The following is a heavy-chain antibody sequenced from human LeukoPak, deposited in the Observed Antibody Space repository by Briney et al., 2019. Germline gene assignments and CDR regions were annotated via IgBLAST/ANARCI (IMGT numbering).Heavy chain of an antibody. CDR3: ARDGTTQCY. CDR2: INPSVGST. J-gene: IGHJ4*02. D-gene: IGHD1-7*01. CDR1: AYTFTSYY. Sequence: SVKVSCKASAYTFTSYYMQRMRQAPGQGIEWIRIINPSVGSTTYAQKFQGRVDMTSDTSPNPVYMALSSQRSEDTAVYYCARDGTTQCYWGQGTLVPVSS. V-gene: IGHV1-46*01.